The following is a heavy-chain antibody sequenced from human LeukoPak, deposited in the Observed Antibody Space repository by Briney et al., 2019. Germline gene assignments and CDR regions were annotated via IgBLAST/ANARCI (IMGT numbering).Heavy chain of an antibody. Sequence: GGSLRLSCAASGFTFSSYATSWVRQAPGKGLEWVSAISGSGGSTYYADSVKGRFTISRDNSKNTLYLQMNSLRAEDTAVYYCAKDLSGGWLQLNYFDYWGQGTLVTVSS. D-gene: IGHD5-24*01. V-gene: IGHV3-23*01. CDR3: AKDLSGGWLQLNYFDY. CDR1: GFTFSSYA. J-gene: IGHJ4*02. CDR2: ISGSGGST.